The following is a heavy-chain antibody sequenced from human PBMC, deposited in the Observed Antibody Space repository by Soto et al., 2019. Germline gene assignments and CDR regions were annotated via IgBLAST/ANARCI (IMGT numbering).Heavy chain of an antibody. CDR3: AREFAY. CDR1: GFSLSTSGIC. J-gene: IGHJ4*02. Sequence: GSGPTLVNPTQTLTLTCTFSGFSLSTSGICVSWIRQPPGKELEWIGLIYNSGSTNYNPSLKSRVTISVDTSKTQFSLTLNSVTAADTAVYYCAREFAYWGQRTLVTVSS. V-gene: IGHV4-61*08. CDR2: IYNSGST.